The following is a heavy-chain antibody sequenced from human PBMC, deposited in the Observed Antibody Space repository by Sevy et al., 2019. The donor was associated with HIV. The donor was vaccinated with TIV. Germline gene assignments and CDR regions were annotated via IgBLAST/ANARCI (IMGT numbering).Heavy chain of an antibody. D-gene: IGHD1-26*01. CDR1: GFTFSDYY. CDR3: AGGSAVGATGADYYYGMDV. Sequence: GGSLRLSCAASGFTFSDYYMSWIRQAPGKGLEWVSYISSSGSTIYYADSVKGRFTISRDNAKNSLYLQMNSLRAEDTAGYYCAGGSAVGATGADYYYGMDVWGQGTTVTVSS. V-gene: IGHV3-11*04. CDR2: ISSSGSTI. J-gene: IGHJ6*02.